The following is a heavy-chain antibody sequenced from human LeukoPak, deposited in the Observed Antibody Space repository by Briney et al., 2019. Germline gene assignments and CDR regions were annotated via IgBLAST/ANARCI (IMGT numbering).Heavy chain of an antibody. CDR2: IYYSGST. J-gene: IGHJ4*02. CDR3: ARDGPPRDEGLDY. V-gene: IGHV4-31*03. D-gene: IGHD5-24*01. CDR1: GGSISSGGYY. Sequence: PSETLSLTCTVSGGSISSGGYYWSWIRQHPGKGLEWIGYIYYSGSTYYNPSLKSRVTISVDTSKNQFSLKLSSVTAADTAVYYCARDGPPRDEGLDYWGQGTLVTVSS.